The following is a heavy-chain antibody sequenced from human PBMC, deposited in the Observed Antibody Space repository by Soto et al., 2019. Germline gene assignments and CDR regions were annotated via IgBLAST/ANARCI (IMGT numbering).Heavy chain of an antibody. Sequence: GGSLRLSCAASGFIFSGEWMHWVRQAPGKGLVWVSRIDIDGSGTDYADSVKGRFTISRDNAKNSLYLQMNSLRAEDTALYYCAKPTFSSSWSPFDYWGQGTLVTVSS. CDR1: GFIFSGEW. CDR3: AKPTFSSSWSPFDY. J-gene: IGHJ4*02. D-gene: IGHD6-13*01. V-gene: IGHV3-74*01. CDR2: IDIDGSGT.